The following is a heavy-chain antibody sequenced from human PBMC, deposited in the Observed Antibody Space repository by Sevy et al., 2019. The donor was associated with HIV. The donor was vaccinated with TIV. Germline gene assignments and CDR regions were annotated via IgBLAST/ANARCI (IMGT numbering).Heavy chain of an antibody. J-gene: IGHJ5*02. CDR3: ARSPPVVVVPGAPSWFDP. CDR2: INESGIT. CDR1: DGSFSGYY. D-gene: IGHD2-2*01. Sequence: SETLSLTCAVHDGSFSGYYWNWIRQLPGKGLEWIGEINESGITYYNPSLKSRVTISVDTSKKQFSLKLNTVTAVDSAVYFCARSPPVVVVPGAPSWFDPWGQGTLVTVSS. V-gene: IGHV4-34*01.